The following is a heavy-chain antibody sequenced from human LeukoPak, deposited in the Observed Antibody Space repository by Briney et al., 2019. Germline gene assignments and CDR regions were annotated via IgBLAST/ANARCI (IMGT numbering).Heavy chain of an antibody. Sequence: GGSLRLSCAASGFTFRNHAMTWVRQAPGKGLGWVSTFSGTGGRTFYAASVKGRFPISRHKSKNPLILNLRNIRAEDTPMYSCVKASRDLKNNPFDYWGQGTLYTVSS. CDR1: GFTFRNHA. CDR3: VKASRDLKNNPFDY. J-gene: IGHJ4*02. D-gene: IGHD1/OR15-1a*01. CDR2: FSGTGGRT. V-gene: IGHV3-23*01.